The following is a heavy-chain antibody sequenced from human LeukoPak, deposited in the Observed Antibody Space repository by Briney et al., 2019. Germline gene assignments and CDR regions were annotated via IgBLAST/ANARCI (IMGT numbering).Heavy chain of an antibody. CDR3: ARAVGATHFDY. V-gene: IGHV3-7*04. Sequence: GGFLRLSCAAPGFTFSSYWMSWVRQAPGKGLEWVANIKQDGSEKFYVDSVKGRFTISRDNDKNSLCLQMNSLRAEDTAVYYCARAVGATHFDYCGQGSLVTVSS. J-gene: IGHJ4*02. D-gene: IGHD1-26*01. CDR2: IKQDGSEK. CDR1: GFTFSSYW.